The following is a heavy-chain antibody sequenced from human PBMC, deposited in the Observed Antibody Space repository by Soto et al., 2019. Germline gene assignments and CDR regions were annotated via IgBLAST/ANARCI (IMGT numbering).Heavy chain of an antibody. V-gene: IGHV1-69*01. J-gene: IGHJ4*02. CDR2: INPFYDTT. D-gene: IGHD1-26*01. CDR3: ARDVSRSGSYFDP. CDR1: GSSDRKYA. Sequence: QVHLVQSGAEVKKPGSSVKVSCRTSGSSDRKYAIGWVRQAPGQGLEWMGLINPFYDTTNYAQKFQGRVTITADQSTGKSYWEVSSLRSEETAVYYCARDVSRSGSYFDPWGQGTLVTVSS.